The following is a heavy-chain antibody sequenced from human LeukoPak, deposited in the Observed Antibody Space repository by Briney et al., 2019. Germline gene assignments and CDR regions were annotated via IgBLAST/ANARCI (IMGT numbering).Heavy chain of an antibody. CDR1: GASISSGTYY. V-gene: IGHV4-61*09. Sequence: SETLSLTCTVSGASISSGTYYWNWIRQSAGKGLERIGHIDITGSTNYNPSLKSRVTISVDTSKNQFSLRLSSVTAADTAVYYCARDVVAWGQGTLVTVSS. J-gene: IGHJ5*02. CDR3: ARDVVA. CDR2: IDITGST.